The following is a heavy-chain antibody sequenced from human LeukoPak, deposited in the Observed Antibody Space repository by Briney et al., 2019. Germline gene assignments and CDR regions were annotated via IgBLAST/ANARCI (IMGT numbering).Heavy chain of an antibody. V-gene: IGHV4-30-4*08. D-gene: IGHD1-14*01. CDR2: IYYSGST. J-gene: IGHJ3*02. CDR3: ARYRNEALFAFDI. CDR1: GGSISSGDYY. Sequence: PSETLSLTCTVSGGSISSGDYYWSWIRQPPGKGLEWIGYIYYSGSTYYNPSLKSRVTISVGTSKNQFSLKLSSVTAADTAVYYCARYRNEALFAFDIWGQGTMVTVSS.